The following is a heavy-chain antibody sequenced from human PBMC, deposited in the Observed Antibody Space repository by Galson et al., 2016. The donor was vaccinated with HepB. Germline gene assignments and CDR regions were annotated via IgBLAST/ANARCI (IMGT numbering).Heavy chain of an antibody. V-gene: IGHV3-21*01. CDR2: VSHSSTYV. CDR1: GFTFDNYT. CDR3: ARSLGWYFDV. Sequence: SLRLSCAASGFTFDNYTMNWLRQAPGKGLEWVSSVSHSSTYVYYADSVEGLFTISRDNAKNSLYLEMNSLRVEDTAVFYCARSLGWYFDVWGRGTLVTVSS. J-gene: IGHJ2*01. D-gene: IGHD6-6*01.